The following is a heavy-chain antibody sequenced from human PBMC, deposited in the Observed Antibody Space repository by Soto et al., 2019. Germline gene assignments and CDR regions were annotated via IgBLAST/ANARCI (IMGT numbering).Heavy chain of an antibody. CDR2: IYYSGST. V-gene: IGHV4-59*01. J-gene: IGHJ4*02. CDR1: GGSISSFY. D-gene: IGHD3-16*01. CDR3: ARSRNFDYVFY. Sequence: PSETLSLTCTVSGGSISSFYWSWIRQSPGKGLEFIGYIYYSGSTTYNPSLKSRVTISVDTSKNQFSLKLSSVTAAATAVYYCARSRNFDYVFYWGQGTLVTVSS.